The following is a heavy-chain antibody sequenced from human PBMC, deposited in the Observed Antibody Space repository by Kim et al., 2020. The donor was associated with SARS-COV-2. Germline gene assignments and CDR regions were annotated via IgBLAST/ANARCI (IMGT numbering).Heavy chain of an antibody. Sequence: KRYADPVKARYPIAREDSKNPLYLQMNSLRPDETAVYYCARGLTSPLDYWGQGTLVTVSS. V-gene: IGHV3-30*03. D-gene: IGHD2-2*01. J-gene: IGHJ4*02. CDR2: K. CDR3: ARGLTSPLDY.